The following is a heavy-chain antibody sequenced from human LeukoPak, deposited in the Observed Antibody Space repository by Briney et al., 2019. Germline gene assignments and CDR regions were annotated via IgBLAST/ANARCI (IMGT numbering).Heavy chain of an antibody. CDR3: ARVENLLGDCGMDG. CDR2: IYSGGST. Sequence: GGSLRLSCAASGFTVSSNYMSWVRQAPGKGLEWVSVIYSGGSTYYADSVKGRFTISRDNSKNTLYLQMNSLRAEDTAVYYCARVENLLGDCGMDGWGQGTTVTVS. J-gene: IGHJ6*02. V-gene: IGHV3-53*01. D-gene: IGHD3-16*01. CDR1: GFTVSSNY.